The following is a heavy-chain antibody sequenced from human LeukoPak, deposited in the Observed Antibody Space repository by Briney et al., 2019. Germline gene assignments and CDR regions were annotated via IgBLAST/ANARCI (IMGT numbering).Heavy chain of an antibody. V-gene: IGHV4-30-2*01. D-gene: IGHD5-18*01. CDR1: GGSISSGGYS. Sequence: PLETLSLTCAVSGGSISSGGYSWSWIRQPLGKGLEWIGYIYHSGSTYYNPSLKSRVTISVDRSKNQFSLKLSSVTAADTAVYYCARGGSYGPATIDYWGQGTLVTVSP. CDR2: IYHSGST. CDR3: ARGGSYGPATIDY. J-gene: IGHJ4*02.